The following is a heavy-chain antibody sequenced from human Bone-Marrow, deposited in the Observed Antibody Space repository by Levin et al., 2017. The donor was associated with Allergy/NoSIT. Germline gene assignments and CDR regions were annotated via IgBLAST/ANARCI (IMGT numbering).Heavy chain of an antibody. Sequence: GESLKISCAASGFTFSSYSMNWVRQAPGKGLEWVSSISSSSSYIYYADSVKGRFTISRDNAKNSLYLQMNSLRAEDTAVYYCARGVRYYDFWSGYHYYYYYYMDVWGKGTTVTVSS. CDR2: ISSSSSYI. V-gene: IGHV3-21*01. D-gene: IGHD3-3*01. CDR3: ARGVRYYDFWSGYHYYYYYYMDV. J-gene: IGHJ6*03. CDR1: GFTFSSYS.